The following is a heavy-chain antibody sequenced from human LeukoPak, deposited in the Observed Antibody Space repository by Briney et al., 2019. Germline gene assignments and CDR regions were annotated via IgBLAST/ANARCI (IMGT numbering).Heavy chain of an antibody. CDR2: IIPIFGTA. CDR1: GGTFSSYA. CDR3: ARDAAYYYGSGSYRNGIDY. V-gene: IGHV1-69*06. Sequence: SVKVSCKASGGTFSSYAVSWVRQAPGQGLEWMGGIIPIFGTANYAQKFQGRVTITADKSTSTAYMELSSLRSEDTAVYYCARDAAYYYGSGSYRNGIDYWGQGSLVTVSS. D-gene: IGHD3-10*01. J-gene: IGHJ4*02.